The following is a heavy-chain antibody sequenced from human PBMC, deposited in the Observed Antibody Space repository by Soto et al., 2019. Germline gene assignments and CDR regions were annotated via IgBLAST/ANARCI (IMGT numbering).Heavy chain of an antibody. D-gene: IGHD2-15*01. V-gene: IGHV1-3*01. CDR3: ARDQVVVAATYYYYYGMDV. CDR1: GYTFTSYA. J-gene: IGHJ6*02. Sequence: QVQHVQSGAEVKKPGASVKVSCKASGYTFTSYAMHWVRQAPGQRLEWMGWINAGNGNTKYSQKFQGRVTITRDTSASTAYMELSSLRSEDTAVYYCARDQVVVAATYYYYYGMDVWGQGTTVTVSS. CDR2: INAGNGNT.